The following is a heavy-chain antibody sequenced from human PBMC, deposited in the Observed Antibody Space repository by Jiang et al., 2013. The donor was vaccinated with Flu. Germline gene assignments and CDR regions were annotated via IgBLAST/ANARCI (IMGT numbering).Heavy chain of an antibody. Sequence: VQLVESGGGVVQPGRSLRLSCAASGFTFSNYAMHWVRQAPGKGLEWVAVISYDGSNKYYADSVKGRFTISRDNSKNTLYLQMDSLRAEDTAVYYCARDMSYYDSSGYYGEYYYYGMDVWGQGTNGHRLL. J-gene: IGHJ6*02. V-gene: IGHV3-30*04. CDR2: ISYDGSNK. CDR1: GFTFSNYA. CDR3: ARDMSYYDSSGYYGEYYYYGMDV. D-gene: IGHD3-22*01.